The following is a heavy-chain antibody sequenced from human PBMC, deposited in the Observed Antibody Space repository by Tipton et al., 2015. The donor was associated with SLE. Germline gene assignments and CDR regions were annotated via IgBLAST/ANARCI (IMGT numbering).Heavy chain of an antibody. Sequence: QSGPEVKEPGASVKVSCKSSGGTFSNFDINWVRQAAGQGLEWLAWMNPKNCQTGYAQKFGGRVTVTSDPSTSTTYVELRGLRSDDTAVYYCASGTDLNYWGQGTLVSVSS. D-gene: IGHD3-10*01. J-gene: IGHJ4*02. CDR2: MNPKNCQT. CDR1: GGTFSNFD. CDR3: ASGTDLNY. V-gene: IGHV1-8*02.